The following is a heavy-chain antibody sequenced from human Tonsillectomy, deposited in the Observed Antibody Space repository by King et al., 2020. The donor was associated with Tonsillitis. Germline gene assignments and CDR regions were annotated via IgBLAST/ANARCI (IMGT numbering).Heavy chain of an antibody. CDR3: ARDLPGTTILFVAFDI. V-gene: IGHV1-69*14. CDR2: IIPMFGSA. Sequence: QLVQSGAEVKKPGASVKVSCKASGGTFNSYAYCWVRQAPGQGLEWMGGIIPMFGSANYAQKCQGRVTITADKSTSTTYMELSSLRSEDTAIYYCARDLPGTTILFVAFDIWGQGTKVTVSS. D-gene: IGHD1-7*01. CDR1: GGTFNSYA. J-gene: IGHJ3*02.